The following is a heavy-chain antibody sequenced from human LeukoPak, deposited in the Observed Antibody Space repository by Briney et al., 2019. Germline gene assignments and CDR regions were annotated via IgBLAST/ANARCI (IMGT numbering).Heavy chain of an antibody. CDR3: ATVRFGEWTCDY. CDR2: FDPEDGER. D-gene: IGHD3-10*01. V-gene: IGHV1-24*01. CDR1: GYTRTEIC. J-gene: IGHJ4*02. Sequence: ASVKLSCKVSGYTRTEICMHWVRQAPGKGLEWMGGFDPEDGERIYAQKFQGRVTMTEDTSTDTDYMVLLSLSSEDTAVYYCATVRFGEWTCDYWGQGTLVTVSS.